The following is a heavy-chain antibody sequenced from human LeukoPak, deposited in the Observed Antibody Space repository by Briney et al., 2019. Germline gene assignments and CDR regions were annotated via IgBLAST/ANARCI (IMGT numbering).Heavy chain of an antibody. J-gene: IGHJ4*01. CDR2: IIPIFGTA. D-gene: IGHD6-19*01. CDR3: ARSLNIAVAGKGRRYYFDY. V-gene: IGHV1-69*05. CDR1: GGTFSSYA. Sequence: AASVKVACKASGGTFSSYAIGWVRQAPGQGLEWMGRIIPIFGTANYAQKLQSRVTITTDESTSTAYLELSSLRSEDTCVYSCARSLNIAVAGKGRRYYFDYWGQRTPVTVSS.